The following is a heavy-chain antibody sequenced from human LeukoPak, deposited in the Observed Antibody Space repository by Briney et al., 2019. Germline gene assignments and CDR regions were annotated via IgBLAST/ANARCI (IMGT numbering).Heavy chain of an antibody. V-gene: IGHV3-74*01. Sequence: GGSVRLSCAASGFTLSGYWMHWVRQAPGEGLVWVSRMNSDGTVTTYADSVRGRFTISRDNARNTLYLQMSSLRAEDTAVYYCARYVVASACFDSWGQGTPVTVSS. CDR3: ARYVVASACFDS. CDR2: MNSDGTVT. D-gene: IGHD2-21*01. J-gene: IGHJ4*02. CDR1: GFTLSGYW.